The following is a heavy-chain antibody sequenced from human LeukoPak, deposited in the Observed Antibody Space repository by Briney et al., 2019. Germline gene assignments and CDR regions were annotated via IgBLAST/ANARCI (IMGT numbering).Heavy chain of an antibody. CDR3: ARDLGYSGHFDD. CDR2: IYYSGST. CDR1: GGSISSSSYY. Sequence: PSETLSLTCTVSGGSISSSSYYWGWIRQPPGKGLEWIGSIYYSGSTYYNPSLKSRVTISVDTSKNQFSLKLSSVTAADTAVYYCARDLGYSGHFDDWGQGTLVTVSS. V-gene: IGHV4-39*07. D-gene: IGHD1-26*01. J-gene: IGHJ4*02.